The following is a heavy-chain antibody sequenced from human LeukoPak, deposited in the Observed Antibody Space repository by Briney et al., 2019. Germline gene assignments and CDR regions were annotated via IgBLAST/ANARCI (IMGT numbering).Heavy chain of an antibody. CDR1: DGSISSGGYY. CDR3: ARHRCSGGSCYLDY. D-gene: IGHD2-15*01. J-gene: IGHJ4*02. CDR2: IYHSGST. Sequence: SETLSLTCTVSDGSISSGGYYWSWIRQPPGKGLEWIGYIYHSGSTYYNPSLKSRVTISVDTSKNQFSLKLSSVTAADTAVYYCARHRCSGGSCYLDYWGQGTLVTVSS. V-gene: IGHV4-30-2*03.